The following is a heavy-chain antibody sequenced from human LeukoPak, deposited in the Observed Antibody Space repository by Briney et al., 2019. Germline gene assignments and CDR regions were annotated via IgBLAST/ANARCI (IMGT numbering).Heavy chain of an antibody. V-gene: IGHV1-18*01. J-gene: IGHJ6*02. D-gene: IGHD2-2*02. CDR3: ARGHCSSTSCYTVGILADA. CDR1: GYTFTSYG. CDR2: ISAYNGNT. Sequence: ASVKVSCKASGYTFTSYGISWVRQAPGQGLEWMGWISAYNGNTNYAQKLQGRVTMTTDTSTSTAYMELRSLRSDDTAVYYCARGHCSSTSCYTVGILADAWGQGTTVTVSS.